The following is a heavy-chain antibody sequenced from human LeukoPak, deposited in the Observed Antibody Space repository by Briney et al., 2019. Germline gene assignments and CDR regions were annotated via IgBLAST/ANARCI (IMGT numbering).Heavy chain of an antibody. V-gene: IGHV1-69*05. CDR1: VGSFTTYI. CDR2: IVPISGTT. CDR3: ARELGSTGSSVY. D-gene: IGHD1-1*01. Sequence: SVKVSCKASVGSFTTYIITWVRQAPGQGLEWMGRIVPISGTTQYARNFQGRVTITTDESASTAYMELNSLRPEDTAVYYCARELGSTGSSVYWGQGTLVTVSS. J-gene: IGHJ4*02.